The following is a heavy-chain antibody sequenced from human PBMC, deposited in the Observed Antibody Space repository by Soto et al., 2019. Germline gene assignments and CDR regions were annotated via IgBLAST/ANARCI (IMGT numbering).Heavy chain of an antibody. J-gene: IGHJ6*03. Sequence: QVQLQQWGAGLLKPSETLSLTCAVYGGSFSGYYWSWIRQPPGKGLEWIGEINHSGSTNYNPSLTSRVTISVDTSKNQFSLKLSSVTAADTAVYYCARGPLVGYCSGGSCYAYYYYYYMDVWGKGTTVTVSS. V-gene: IGHV4-34*01. CDR1: GGSFSGYY. CDR3: ARGPLVGYCSGGSCYAYYYYYYMDV. CDR2: INHSGST. D-gene: IGHD2-15*01.